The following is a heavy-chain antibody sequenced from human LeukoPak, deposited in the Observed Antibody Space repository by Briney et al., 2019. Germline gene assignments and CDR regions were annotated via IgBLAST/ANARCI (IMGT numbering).Heavy chain of an antibody. Sequence: ASVKVSCKASGYTFTSYGISWVRRAPGQGLEWMGWISAYNGNTNYAQKLQGRVTMTTDTSTSTAYMELRSLRSDDTAVYYCARDRISMIVVGHDAFDIWGQGTMVTVSS. V-gene: IGHV1-18*01. D-gene: IGHD3-22*01. CDR1: GYTFTSYG. J-gene: IGHJ3*02. CDR2: ISAYNGNT. CDR3: ARDRISMIVVGHDAFDI.